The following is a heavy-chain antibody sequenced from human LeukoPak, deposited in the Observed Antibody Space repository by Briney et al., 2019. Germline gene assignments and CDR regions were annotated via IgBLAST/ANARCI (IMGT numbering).Heavy chain of an antibody. CDR1: GFTFRNYA. J-gene: IGHJ4*02. CDR3: AKDRILAAIFGLYFEY. D-gene: IGHD5-12*01. Sequence: GGSLRLSCTASGFTFRNYAMTWVRQAPGKGLEWVSVISGSGGSTDYADSVKGRFTISRDNSKNTMYLQMNSLRAEDRAVYYCAKDRILAAIFGLYFEYWGQGTLVTVSS. CDR2: ISGSGGST. V-gene: IGHV3-23*01.